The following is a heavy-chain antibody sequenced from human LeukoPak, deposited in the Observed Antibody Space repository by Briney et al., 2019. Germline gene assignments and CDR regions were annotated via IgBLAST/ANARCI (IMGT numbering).Heavy chain of an antibody. D-gene: IGHD3-10*01. CDR2: ISGSGGST. Sequence: GGSLRLSCAASGFTFSSSAMNWVRQAPGKGLEWVSAISGSGGSTYYADSVKGRFTISRDNSKNTLYLQMNSLRAEDTAVYYCAKGGWFGESLDYWGQGTLVTVSS. J-gene: IGHJ4*02. CDR1: GFTFSSSA. V-gene: IGHV3-23*01. CDR3: AKGGWFGESLDY.